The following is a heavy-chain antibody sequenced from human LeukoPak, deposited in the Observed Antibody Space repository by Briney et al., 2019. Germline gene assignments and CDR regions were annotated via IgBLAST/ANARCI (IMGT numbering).Heavy chain of an antibody. CDR3: ARHRTSGYSSSWYRMGHYFDY. D-gene: IGHD6-13*01. Sequence: PGGSLRLSCTASGFTFINYSMNWVRQPPGKGLEWIGEINHSGSTNYNPSLKSRVTISVDTSKNQFSLKLSSVTAADTAVYYCARHRTSGYSSSWYRMGHYFDYWGQGTLVTVSS. V-gene: IGHV4-34*01. CDR1: GFTFINYS. J-gene: IGHJ4*02. CDR2: INHSGST.